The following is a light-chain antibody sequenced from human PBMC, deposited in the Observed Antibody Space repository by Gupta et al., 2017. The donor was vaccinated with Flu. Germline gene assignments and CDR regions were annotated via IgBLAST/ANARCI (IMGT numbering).Light chain of an antibody. CDR2: RTS. J-gene: IGKJ3*01. CDR1: QSISSW. V-gene: IGKV1-5*03. Sequence: VGDRVTITCRARQSISSWGTWYQQTQGKAPKLLLYRTSTLQTGVPSRFSGSGSGTEFTLTISSLQPDDFGTFYCQQYNSFTFGPGTKVDMK. CDR3: QQYNSFT.